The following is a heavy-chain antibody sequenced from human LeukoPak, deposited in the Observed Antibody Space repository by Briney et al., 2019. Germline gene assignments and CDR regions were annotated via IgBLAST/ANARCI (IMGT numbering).Heavy chain of an antibody. J-gene: IGHJ4*02. Sequence: GGSLRLSCAASGFTFSAYWMSWVRQTPGKGFEWVANINQDGSGKYSADSVKGRFSLSRDNAKNSLNLQMNSLRAEHTAVYYCARLYCSGGRCDSRFDYWGQGTLVTVSS. CDR1: GFTFSAYW. V-gene: IGHV3-7*05. D-gene: IGHD2-15*01. CDR2: INQDGSGK. CDR3: ARLYCSGGRCDSRFDY.